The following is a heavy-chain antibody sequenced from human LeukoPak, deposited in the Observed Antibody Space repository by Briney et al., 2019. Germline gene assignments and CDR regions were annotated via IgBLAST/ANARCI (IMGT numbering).Heavy chain of an antibody. J-gene: IGHJ4*02. CDR2: IIPIFGTA. Sequence: SVKVSCKASGGTFSSYAISWVRQAPGQGLEWMGGIIPIFGTANYAQKFQGRVTITTDESTSTAYMELSSLRSEDTAVYYCARDGLDEYGGSYSNDSWGQGTLVTVSS. CDR3: ARDGLDEYGGSYSNDS. V-gene: IGHV1-69*05. D-gene: IGHD1-26*01. CDR1: GGTFSSYA.